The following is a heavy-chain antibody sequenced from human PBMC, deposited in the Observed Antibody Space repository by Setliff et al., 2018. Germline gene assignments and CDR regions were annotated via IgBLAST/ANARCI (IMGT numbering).Heavy chain of an antibody. CDR3: ARKVEQWLTPHFDY. Sequence: SETLSLTCSVSGDSISAASIMAWIRQPPGKGLEFIGYVYYSGTTNYDPSLKSRVTISVDTSKSQFSLRLSSVTAADTAVYYCARKVEQWLTPHFDYWGQGALVTVSS. CDR2: VYYSGTT. D-gene: IGHD6-19*01. CDR1: GDSISAAS. J-gene: IGHJ4*02. V-gene: IGHV4-59*01.